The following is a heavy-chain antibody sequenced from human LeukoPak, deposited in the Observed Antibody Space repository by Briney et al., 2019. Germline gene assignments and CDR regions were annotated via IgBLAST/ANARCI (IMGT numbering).Heavy chain of an antibody. D-gene: IGHD3-10*01. CDR1: GDSLSSYY. J-gene: IGHJ3*02. V-gene: IGHV4-59*01. Sequence: SETLSLTCTVSGDSLSSYYWSWIRQPPGKGLEGIGYIYYTGITKYNPSLTSRVTMSVDTSKNQFSLKLTSVTAADTAVYYCARYCSTSGTKAFGIWGQGTMVTVSS. CDR3: ARYCSTSGTKAFGI. CDR2: IYYTGIT.